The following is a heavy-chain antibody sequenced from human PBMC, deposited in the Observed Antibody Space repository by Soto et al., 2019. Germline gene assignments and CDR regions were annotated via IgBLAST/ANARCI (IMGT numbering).Heavy chain of an antibody. CDR2: INPGNGNT. V-gene: IGHV1-3*01. CDR1: GYTFTSYA. J-gene: IGHJ4*02. Sequence: QVQLVQSGAEVKKPGASVKVSCKASGYTFTSYAIHWVRQAPGQRLEWMGWINPGNGNTKYSQKFQDRVTITRDTAASTLYMKLSSLRSEATAVYYGARDLCGWPDYWGQGTLVTVSS. CDR3: ARDLCGWPDY. D-gene: IGHD6-19*01.